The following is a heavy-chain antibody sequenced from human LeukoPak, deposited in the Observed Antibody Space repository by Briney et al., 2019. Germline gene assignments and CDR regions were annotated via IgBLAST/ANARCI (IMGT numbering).Heavy chain of an antibody. CDR2: IGSSSSYI. CDR3: ARWGNGGYYFDY. V-gene: IGHV3-21*01. Sequence: GGSLRLSCAASGFTFSSYSMNWVRQAPGKGLEWVSSIGSSSSYIYYADSVKGRFTISRDNAKNSLYLQMNSLRAEDTAVYYCARWGNGGYYFDYWGQGTLVTVSS. D-gene: IGHD4-23*01. J-gene: IGHJ4*02. CDR1: GFTFSSYS.